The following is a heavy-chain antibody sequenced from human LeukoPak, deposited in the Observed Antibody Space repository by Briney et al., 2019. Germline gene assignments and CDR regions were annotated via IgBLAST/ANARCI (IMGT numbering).Heavy chain of an antibody. CDR2: INHSGST. J-gene: IGHJ4*02. Sequence: SETLSLTCAVYGGSFSGYYWSWIRQPPGKGLEWIGEINHSGSTNYNPSLKSRVTISVDTSKNQFSLKLSSVTAADTAVYYCARGGLGTYYYDSSGQDFDYWGQGTLVTVSS. CDR1: GGSFSGYY. CDR3: ARGGLGTYYYDSSGQDFDY. D-gene: IGHD3-22*01. V-gene: IGHV4-34*01.